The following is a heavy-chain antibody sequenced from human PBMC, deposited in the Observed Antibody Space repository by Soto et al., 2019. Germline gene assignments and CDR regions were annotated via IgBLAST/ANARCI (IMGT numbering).Heavy chain of an antibody. CDR1: GGSISSGDFY. D-gene: IGHD4-17*01. Sequence: SETLSLTCTVSGGSISSGDFYWSWIRQTPEKGLEWIGYVYYNGNTFPKPSLSNRVTMSADTSKNQFSLNLSSLTAADTAVYYCARVFGDYATNWGQGTLVTVSS. CDR2: VYYNGNT. CDR3: ARVFGDYATN. V-gene: IGHV4-30-4*02. J-gene: IGHJ4*02.